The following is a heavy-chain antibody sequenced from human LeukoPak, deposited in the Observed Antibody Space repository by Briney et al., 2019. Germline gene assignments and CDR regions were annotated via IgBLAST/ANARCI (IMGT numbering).Heavy chain of an antibody. V-gene: IGHV3-30*18. J-gene: IGHJ4*02. D-gene: IGHD3-9*01. Sequence: GGPLRLSCAASGFTFSSYGMHRVRQAPGKGLEWVAVISYDGSDKYYADSVKGRFTISRDNSKNTLYLQMNSLRAEDTAVYYCAKAHYDIWAIDYWGQGTLVTVSS. CDR2: ISYDGSDK. CDR3: AKAHYDIWAIDY. CDR1: GFTFSSYG.